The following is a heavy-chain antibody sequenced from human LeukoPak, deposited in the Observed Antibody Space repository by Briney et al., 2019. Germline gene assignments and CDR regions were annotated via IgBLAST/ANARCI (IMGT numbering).Heavy chain of an antibody. Sequence: GGSLRLSCAASGFTFSSYAMSWVRQAPGKGLEWVSAISGSGGSTYYADSVKGRFTISRDNSKNTLYLQMNSLRAEDTAVYYCAKAPRHSLSYYYGMDVWGQGTTVTVSS. J-gene: IGHJ6*02. CDR2: ISGSGGST. V-gene: IGHV3-23*01. CDR1: GFTFSSYA. CDR3: AKAPRHSLSYYYGMDV. D-gene: IGHD2-15*01.